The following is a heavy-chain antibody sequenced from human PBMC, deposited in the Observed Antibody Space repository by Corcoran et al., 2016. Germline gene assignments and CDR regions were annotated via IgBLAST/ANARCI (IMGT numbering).Heavy chain of an antibody. CDR3: ATLAFGVVISASRDTESDYYYGMDV. CDR2: ISSSSSYI. V-gene: IGHV3-21*01. Sequence: EVQLVESGGGLVKPGGSLRLSCAASGFTFSSYSMNWVRQAPGKGLEWVSSISSSSSYIYYADSVKGRVTISRDNAKNSLYRQMNSLRAEETAVYYCATLAFGVVISASRDTESDYYYGMDVWGQGTTVTVSS. D-gene: IGHD3-3*01. J-gene: IGHJ6*02. CDR1: GFTFSSYS.